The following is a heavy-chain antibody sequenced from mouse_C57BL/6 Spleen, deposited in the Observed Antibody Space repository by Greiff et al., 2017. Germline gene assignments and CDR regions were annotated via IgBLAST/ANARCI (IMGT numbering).Heavy chain of an antibody. V-gene: IGHV1-18*01. CDR2: INPNNGGT. CDR1: GYTFTDYN. Sequence: VQLKESGPELVKPGASVKIPCKASGYTFTDYNMDWVKQSHGKSLEWIGDINPNNGGTIYNQKFKGKATLTVDKSSSTAYMELRSLTSEDTAVYYCARWAYDPVWGTGTTVTVSS. J-gene: IGHJ1*03. CDR3: ARWAYDPV. D-gene: IGHD1-1*01.